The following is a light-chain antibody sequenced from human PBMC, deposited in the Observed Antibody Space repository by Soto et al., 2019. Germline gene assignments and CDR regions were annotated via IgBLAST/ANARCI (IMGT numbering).Light chain of an antibody. Sequence: EIVLTQSPATLSLSPGERATLSCRASQSVGSYLAWYQQGPGQAPRLLIYDASNRATGIPARFSGSGSGTDFTLTISSLEPEDFAVYYCQQRSNWPPIFTFGPGTKVDIK. CDR1: QSVGSY. CDR3: QQRSNWPPIFT. V-gene: IGKV3-11*01. CDR2: DAS. J-gene: IGKJ3*01.